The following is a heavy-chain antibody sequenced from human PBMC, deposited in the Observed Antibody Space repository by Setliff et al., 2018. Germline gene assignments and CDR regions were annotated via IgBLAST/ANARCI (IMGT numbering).Heavy chain of an antibody. CDR3: ARALLWFGEGMDV. CDR2: IYTSGST. CDR1: GGSISSGSYY. J-gene: IGHJ6*03. V-gene: IGHV4-61*02. D-gene: IGHD3-10*01. Sequence: SETLSLTCTVSGGSISSGSYYWSWIRQPAGKGLEWIGRIYTSGSTNYNPSLKSRVTISVDTSKNQFSLKLSSVTAADTAVYYCARALLWFGEGMDVWGKGTTVTVSS.